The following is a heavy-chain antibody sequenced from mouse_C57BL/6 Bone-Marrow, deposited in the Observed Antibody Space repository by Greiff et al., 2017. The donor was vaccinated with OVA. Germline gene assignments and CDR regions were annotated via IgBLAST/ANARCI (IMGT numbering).Heavy chain of an antibody. CDR3: ARENWDWDFDV. CDR1: GFTFSDFY. J-gene: IGHJ1*03. Sequence: EVKLVESGGGLVQSGRSLRLSCATSGFTFSDFYMEWVRQAPGKGLEWIAASRNKANDYTTEYSASVKGRFIVSRDTYHSILYLQRNALRAEDTPMYYCARENWDWDFDVWGTETTGTVSS. CDR2: SRNKANDYTT. D-gene: IGHD4-1*01. V-gene: IGHV7-1*01.